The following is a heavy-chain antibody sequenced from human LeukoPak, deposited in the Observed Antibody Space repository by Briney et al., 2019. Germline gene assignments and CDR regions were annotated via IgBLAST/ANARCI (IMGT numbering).Heavy chain of an antibody. Sequence: PGRSLRLPCAGSAFTFSHFGINWVRQAPGKGLGWVSGIWHDGSKEYYAESVKGRFTVSRDNSKKTVYLQMNSLRAEDTAVYYCARDDDTSGHYSYFGYWGQGTLVTVSS. J-gene: IGHJ4*02. CDR2: IWHDGSKE. D-gene: IGHD3-22*01. CDR3: ARDDDTSGHYSYFGY. CDR1: AFTFSHFG. V-gene: IGHV3-33*01.